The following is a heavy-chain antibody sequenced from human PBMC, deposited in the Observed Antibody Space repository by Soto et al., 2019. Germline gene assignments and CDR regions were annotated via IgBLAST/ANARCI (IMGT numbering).Heavy chain of an antibody. D-gene: IGHD1-26*01. CDR1: GYTFTSYY. J-gene: IGHJ3*02. V-gene: IGHV1-46*01. Sequence: QVQLVQSGAEVKKPGASVKVSCEASGYTFTSYYMHWVRQAPGQGLEWMGIINPSGGSTNSAQSFQGRVTMTRDTSTSTVYMELSSLRSEDTAVYYCARAGLVGTTKNAFDIWGQGTMVTVSS. CDR2: INPSGGST. CDR3: ARAGLVGTTKNAFDI.